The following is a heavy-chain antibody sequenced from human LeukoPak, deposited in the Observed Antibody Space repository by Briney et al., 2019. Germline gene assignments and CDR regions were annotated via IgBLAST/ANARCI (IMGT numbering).Heavy chain of an antibody. CDR3: ASVYQHGMDV. D-gene: IGHD2-2*01. CDR2: INPSGGST. V-gene: IGHV1-46*01. Sequence: GASVKVSCKASGYTFTSYYMHWVRQAPGQGLEWMGIINPSGGSTSYAQKFQGRVTMTRDTSTSTVSMELSSLRSEDTAVYYCASVYQHGMDVWGQGTTVTVSS. CDR1: GYTFTSYY. J-gene: IGHJ6*02.